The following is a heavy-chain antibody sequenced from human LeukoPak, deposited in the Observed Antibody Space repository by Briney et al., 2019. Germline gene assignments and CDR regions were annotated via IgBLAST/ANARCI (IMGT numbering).Heavy chain of an antibody. CDR1: GFTFSSYA. CDR2: VSGRGDST. CDR3: ARGVGSGWYNWYFDL. J-gene: IGHJ2*01. D-gene: IGHD6-19*01. Sequence: GGSLRLSCAASGFTFSSYAITWVRQAPGKGLEWVSAVSGRGDSTYYADSVKGRFTISRDNSKNTLYLQMNSLRAEDTAVYYCARGVGSGWYNWYFDLWGRGTLVTVSS. V-gene: IGHV3-23*01.